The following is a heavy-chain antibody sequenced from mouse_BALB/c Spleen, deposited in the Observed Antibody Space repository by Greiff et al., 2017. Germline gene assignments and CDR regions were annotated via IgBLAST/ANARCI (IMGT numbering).Heavy chain of an antibody. D-gene: IGHD6-5*01. Sequence: VQLQQSGAELARPGASVKMSCTASGFTFTSYTMHWVKQRPGQGLEWIGYINPSSGYTNYNQKFKDKATLTADKSSSTAYMQLSSLTSEDSAVYYCARSAYGAYLDEWGQGTTRTVAS. CDR1: GFTFTSYT. CDR3: ARSAYGAYLDE. V-gene: IGHV1-4*01. J-gene: IGHJ2*01. CDR2: INPSSGYT.